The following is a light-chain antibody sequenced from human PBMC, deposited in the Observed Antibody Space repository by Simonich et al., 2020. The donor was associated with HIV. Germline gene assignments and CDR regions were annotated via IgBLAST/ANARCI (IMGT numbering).Light chain of an antibody. V-gene: IGKV4-1*01. CDR1: QSVLYSSNNKKY. J-gene: IGKJ2*01. CDR3: QQYYITPYT. Sequence: DIVMTQSPDSLAVSPGERATIGCKSSQSVLYSSNNKKYLAWYQQKPGQPPKLLIYWASTRQSGVPDRVSGSGSGTDFTLTISSLQAEDVAVYFCQQYYITPYTFGQGTKLEIK. CDR2: WAS.